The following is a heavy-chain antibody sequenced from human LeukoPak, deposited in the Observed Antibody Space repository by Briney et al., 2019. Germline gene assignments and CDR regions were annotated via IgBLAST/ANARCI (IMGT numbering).Heavy chain of an antibody. CDR2: IYYSGST. J-gene: IGHJ4*02. CDR3: ARGFQWRDS. V-gene: IGHV4-39*01. CDR1: GVSISSTTYY. Sequence: SETLSLTCTVPGVSISSTTYYWGWVRQPPGKGLEWIGNIYYSGSTYYNPSLKSRVTISVDTSKNQFSLNLSSVTAADTAVYYCARGFQWRDSWGQGTLVTVSS. D-gene: IGHD6-19*01.